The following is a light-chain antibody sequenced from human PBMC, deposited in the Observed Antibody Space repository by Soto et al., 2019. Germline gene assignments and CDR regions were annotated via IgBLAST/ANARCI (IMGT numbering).Light chain of an antibody. CDR3: QQAASFPIT. CDR2: TAS. Sequence: IQMPQSPSSVSASVGDRVTITCRASQGVSTWLAWYQQKPGKAPNLLIYTASSLQSGVPSRLSGSGSGKDGNLNIQGLQPEEWATDYGQQAASFPITVGQGTRLEIK. V-gene: IGKV1-12*01. J-gene: IGKJ5*01. CDR1: QGVSTW.